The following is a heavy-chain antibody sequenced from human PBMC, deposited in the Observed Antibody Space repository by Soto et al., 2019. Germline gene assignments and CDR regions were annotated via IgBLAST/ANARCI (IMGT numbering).Heavy chain of an antibody. CDR2: ISYDGSNK. CDR3: AKDRGPSWELPDYYYYGMDV. Sequence: QVQLVESGGGVVQPGRSLRLSCAASGFTFSSYGMHWVRQAPGKGLEWVAVISYDGSNKYYADSVKGRFTISRDNSKNALYVQMNSLRAEDTAVYYCAKDRGPSWELPDYYYYGMDVWGQGTKVTVSS. CDR1: GFTFSSYG. V-gene: IGHV3-30*18. J-gene: IGHJ6*02. D-gene: IGHD1-26*01.